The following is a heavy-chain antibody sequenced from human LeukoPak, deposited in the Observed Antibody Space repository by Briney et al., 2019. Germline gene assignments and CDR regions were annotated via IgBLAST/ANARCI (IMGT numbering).Heavy chain of an antibody. CDR1: GFTLSSYA. CDR2: ISVSGNT. D-gene: IGHD3-10*01. Sequence: GGSLRLSCAASGFTLSSYAMSWVRQGPGKGLEWVSAISVSGNTYHADSVKGRFTISRDSSKNTLYLQMNSLRAEDTAVYYCAKEDYYGSGSYEGYWGQGTLVTVSS. CDR3: AKEDYYGSGSYEGY. J-gene: IGHJ4*02. V-gene: IGHV3-23*01.